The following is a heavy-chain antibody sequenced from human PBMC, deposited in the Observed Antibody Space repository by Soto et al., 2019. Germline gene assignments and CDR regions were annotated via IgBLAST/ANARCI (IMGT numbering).Heavy chain of an antibody. Sequence: EVHLLESGGGLVQPGGSLRLSCAASGFTFSRSAMNWVRQAPGKGLEWVSLISDTGDNTYYADSVKGRFSIFRDNSKNMLYLQMNSLRVEDTAVYYCAKDGATRAWFGTWGQGTLVIVSS. V-gene: IGHV3-23*01. CDR3: AKDGATRAWFGT. D-gene: IGHD1-26*01. CDR2: ISDTGDNT. CDR1: GFTFSRSA. J-gene: IGHJ5*02.